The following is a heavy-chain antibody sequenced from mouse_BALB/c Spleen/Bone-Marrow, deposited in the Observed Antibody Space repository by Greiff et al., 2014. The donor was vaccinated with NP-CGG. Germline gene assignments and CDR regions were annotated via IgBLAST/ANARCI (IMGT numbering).Heavy chain of an antibody. D-gene: IGHD1-1*01. CDR1: GYTFTSYW. CDR2: IAPGSGST. Sequence: DLVKPGASVKLSCKASGYTFTSYWINWIKQRPGQGLEWIGRIAPGSGSTYYNEMFKGKATLTVDTSSSTAYIQLSSLSSEDSAVYFCARGGDYYGSSSFAYWGQGTLVTGSA. V-gene: IGHV1S41*01. CDR3: ARGGDYYGSSSFAY. J-gene: IGHJ3*01.